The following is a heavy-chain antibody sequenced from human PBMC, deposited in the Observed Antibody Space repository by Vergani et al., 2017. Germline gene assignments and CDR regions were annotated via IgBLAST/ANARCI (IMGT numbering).Heavy chain of an antibody. J-gene: IGHJ5*02. D-gene: IGHD6-19*01. Sequence: QLQLQESGPGLVKPSETLSLTCAVSGVSIKSSSYYWGWIRQSPGKGLEWIGSIYDNGNTYYNPSLKSRVAISVDTSKNQVSLKLSSVTAADTAVYFCARHSTVEWLVKLGWIDPWGQGILVTVSS. CDR3: ARHSTVEWLVKLGWIDP. CDR2: IYDNGNT. V-gene: IGHV4-39*01. CDR1: GVSIKSSSYY.